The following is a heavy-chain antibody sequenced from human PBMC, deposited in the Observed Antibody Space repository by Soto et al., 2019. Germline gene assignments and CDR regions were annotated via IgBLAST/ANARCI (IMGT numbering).Heavy chain of an antibody. Sequence: ASVKVSCKASGYTFTSYGISWVRQAPGQGLEWMGWISAYNGNTNYAQKLQGRVTMTTDTSTSTAYMELRSLRSDDTAVYYCARGIFEASPGYYGMDVWGQGTTVTVSS. J-gene: IGHJ6*02. V-gene: IGHV1-18*04. D-gene: IGHD3-3*01. CDR3: ARGIFEASPGYYGMDV. CDR1: GYTFTSYG. CDR2: ISAYNGNT.